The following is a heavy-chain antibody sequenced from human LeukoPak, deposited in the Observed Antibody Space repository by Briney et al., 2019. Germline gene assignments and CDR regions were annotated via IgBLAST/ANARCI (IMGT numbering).Heavy chain of an antibody. D-gene: IGHD3-3*01. CDR2: IKQDGSEK. CDR1: GFTFSSYW. CDR3: ARGTWSGYGVYFDY. J-gene: IGHJ4*02. V-gene: IGHV3-7*04. Sequence: GGSLRLSCAASGFTFSSYWMSWVRQAPGTGLEWVANIKQDGSEKYYVDSVKGRFTISRDNAKNSLYLQMNSLRAEDTAVYYCARGTWSGYGVYFDYWGQGTLVTVSS.